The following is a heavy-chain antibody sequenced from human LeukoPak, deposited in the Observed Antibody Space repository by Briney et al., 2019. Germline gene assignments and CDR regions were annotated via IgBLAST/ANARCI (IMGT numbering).Heavy chain of an antibody. Sequence: SVKVSCKASGGTFSSYAISWARQAPGQGLEWMGGIIPIFGTANYAQKFQGRVTITADESTSTAYMELSSLRSEDTAVYYCAREGTGITRGLDYWGQGTLVTVSS. CDR1: GGTFSSYA. V-gene: IGHV1-69*13. CDR3: AREGTGITRGLDY. CDR2: IIPIFGTA. J-gene: IGHJ4*02. D-gene: IGHD1-7*01.